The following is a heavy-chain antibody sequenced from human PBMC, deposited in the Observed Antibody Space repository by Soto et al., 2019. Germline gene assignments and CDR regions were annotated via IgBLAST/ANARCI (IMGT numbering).Heavy chain of an antibody. CDR1: GFTFSSYD. V-gene: IGHV3-13*01. CDR3: ARVKRYYDSSCYYHYYFDY. CDR2: IGTAGVT. D-gene: IGHD3-22*01. J-gene: IGHJ4*02. Sequence: EVQLVESGGGLVQPGGSLRLSCAASGFTFSSYDMHWVRQATGKGLEWVSAIGTAGVTYYPVSVKGRFTISRENAKNSLYLQMNSLRAEDTAVYYCARVKRYYDSSCYYHYYFDYWGQGTLVTVSS.